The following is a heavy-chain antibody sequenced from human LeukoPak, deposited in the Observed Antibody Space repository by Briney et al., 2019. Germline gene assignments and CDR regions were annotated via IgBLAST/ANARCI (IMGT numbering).Heavy chain of an antibody. J-gene: IGHJ4*02. Sequence: PGGSLRLSCAASGFTFSSYAMSWVRQAPGKGLEWVSAISGSGGSTYYADSVKGRFTISRDNSKNTLYLQMNSLRAEDTAVYYCAKRPRSWGSYPPYFDYWGQGTLVTVSS. D-gene: IGHD3-16*01. V-gene: IGHV3-23*01. CDR1: GFTFSSYA. CDR2: ISGSGGST. CDR3: AKRPRSWGSYPPYFDY.